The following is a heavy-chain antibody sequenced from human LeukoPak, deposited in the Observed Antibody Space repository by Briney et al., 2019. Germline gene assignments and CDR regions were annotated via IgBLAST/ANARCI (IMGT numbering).Heavy chain of an antibody. D-gene: IGHD6-19*01. V-gene: IGHV4-59*08. J-gene: IGHJ4*02. Sequence: SETLSLTRTVSGGSISSYYWSWIRQPPGKGLEWIGYIYYSGSTNYNPSLKSRVTISVDTSKNQFSLKLSSVTAADTAVYYCARHSGPSSGWYDHFDYWGQGTLVTVSS. CDR1: GGSISSYY. CDR2: IYYSGST. CDR3: ARHSGPSSGWYDHFDY.